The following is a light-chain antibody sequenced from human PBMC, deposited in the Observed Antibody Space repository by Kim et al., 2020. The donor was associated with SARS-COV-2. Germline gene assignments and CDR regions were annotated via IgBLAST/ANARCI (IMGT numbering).Light chain of an antibody. CDR1: QSVDSY. V-gene: IGKV3-11*01. J-gene: IGKJ4*01. CDR3: QQRKDWPPLT. Sequence: EIVLTQSPATLSLSPGERATLSCRASQSVDSYLAWYQQIPGQTPRLLIYDASNRVTGIPPRFSGSGSGTDFTLTISSLEPEDFAIYYCQQRKDWPPLTFGGGTKVDIK. CDR2: DAS.